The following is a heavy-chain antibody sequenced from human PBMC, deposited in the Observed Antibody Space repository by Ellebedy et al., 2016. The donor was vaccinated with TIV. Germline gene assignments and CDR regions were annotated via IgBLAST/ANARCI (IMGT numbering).Heavy chain of an antibody. V-gene: IGHV4-59*01. D-gene: IGHD4-17*01. CDR1: GISIGRYF. J-gene: IGHJ2*01. CDR2: IYYSGTT. CDR3: ARRLHYGDWYFDL. Sequence: MPSETLSLTCTVSGISIGRYFWNWIRQSPEKGLEWIGYIYYSGTTTYSPSLKSRVTMSVDTSKNQFSLRLTSATAADPAVYYCARRLHYGDWYFDLWGRGTLVTVSS.